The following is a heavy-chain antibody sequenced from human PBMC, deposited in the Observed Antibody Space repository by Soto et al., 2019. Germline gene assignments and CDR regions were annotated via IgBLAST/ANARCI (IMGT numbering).Heavy chain of an antibody. V-gene: IGHV1-2*04. D-gene: IGHD2-21*02. CDR1: GYTFTGYY. Sequence: ASVKVSCKASGYTFTGYYMHWVRQAPGQGLEWMGWINPNSGGTNYAQKFQGWVTMTRDTSISTAYMELSRLRAADTAVYYCARDHCGDCYYFDYWGQGTLVTVSS. CDR3: ARDHCGDCYYFDY. J-gene: IGHJ4*02. CDR2: INPNSGGT.